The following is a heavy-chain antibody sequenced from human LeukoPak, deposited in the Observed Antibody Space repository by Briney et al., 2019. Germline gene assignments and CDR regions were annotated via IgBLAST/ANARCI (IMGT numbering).Heavy chain of an antibody. CDR2: INWNGGST. CDR3: ARDFADGGSWEPDY. CDR1: GFTFDDYG. V-gene: IGHV3-20*04. Sequence: GGSLRLSCAASGFTFDDYGMSWVRQAPGKGLEWVSGINWNGGSTGYADSVKGRFTISRDSAKNSLYLQMNSLRAEDTALYYCARDFADGGSWEPDYWGQGTLVTVSS. D-gene: IGHD1-26*01. J-gene: IGHJ4*02.